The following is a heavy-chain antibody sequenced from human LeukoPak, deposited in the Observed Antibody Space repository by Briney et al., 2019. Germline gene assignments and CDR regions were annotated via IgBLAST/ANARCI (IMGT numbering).Heavy chain of an antibody. V-gene: IGHV3-23*01. CDR1: GFTFSNYA. CDR2: ISGSGDIT. CDR3: AKDATPYY. J-gene: IGHJ4*02. D-gene: IGHD2-15*01. Sequence: QTGGSLRLSCAAAGFTFSNYAMTWVRQAPGKGLEWLSTISGSGDITFYADSVKGRFTISSDNSKNTVYLQTNRLRAEDSVVYYCAKDATPYYWGQGTLVTVSS.